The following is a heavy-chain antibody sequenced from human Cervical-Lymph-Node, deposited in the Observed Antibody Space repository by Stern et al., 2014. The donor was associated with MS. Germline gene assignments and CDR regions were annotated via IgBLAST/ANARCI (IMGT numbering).Heavy chain of an antibody. Sequence: VQLVQSGAEVKKTGSSVKVSCKASGGTFSSQAISWVRQAPGQGLEWLGGIIPIFGAAHYAQKLQGRVTITADESTTTVYMELRSLRSEDTAVYYCARDEIGQTTTHYYYYGMDVWGQGTTVTVSS. V-gene: IGHV1-69*01. J-gene: IGHJ6*02. CDR2: IIPIFGAA. D-gene: IGHD1-1*01. CDR3: ARDEIGQTTTHYYYYGMDV. CDR1: GGTFSSQA.